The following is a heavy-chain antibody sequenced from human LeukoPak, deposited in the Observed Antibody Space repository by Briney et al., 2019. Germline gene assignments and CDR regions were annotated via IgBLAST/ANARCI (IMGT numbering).Heavy chain of an antibody. CDR1: GGSISSYY. J-gene: IGHJ5*02. CDR3: ARQASDFWSGLMGFDP. V-gene: IGHV4-4*09. CDR2: IYTSGST. Sequence: SETLSLTCTVSGGSISSYYWSWIRQPPGKGLEWIGYIYTSGSTNYNPSLKSRVTISVDTSKNQFSLKLSFVTAADTAVYYCARQASDFWSGLMGFDPWGQGTLVTVSS. D-gene: IGHD3-3*01.